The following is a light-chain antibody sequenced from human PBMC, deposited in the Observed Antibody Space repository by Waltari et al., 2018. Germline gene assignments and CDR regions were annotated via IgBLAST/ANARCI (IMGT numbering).Light chain of an antibody. J-gene: IGKJ3*01. Sequence: DIQMTQSPSSLSASVGDRVTITCRANQSISTYLHWYQQKPGKAPKLLVYASSNFQTGVSSRFSGSGSGTDFTLTISSLEPEDFATYYCQQTYGSPPTFGPGTKVDI. CDR1: QSISTY. CDR2: ASS. V-gene: IGKV1-39*01. CDR3: QQTYGSPPT.